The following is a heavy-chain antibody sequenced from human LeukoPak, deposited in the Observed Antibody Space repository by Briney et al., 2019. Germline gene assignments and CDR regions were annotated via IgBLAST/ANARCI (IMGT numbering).Heavy chain of an antibody. CDR3: ARDSSGYDYLTLGFDY. J-gene: IGHJ4*02. CDR1: GYTFTGYY. CDR2: INPNSGGT. D-gene: IGHD5-12*01. V-gene: IGHV1-2*04. Sequence: ASVKVSCKASGYTFTGYYMHWVRQAPGQGLEWMGWINPNSGGTNYAQKFQGWVTMTRDTSISTAYMELSRLRSDDTAVYYCARDSSGYDYLTLGFDYWGQGTLVTVSS.